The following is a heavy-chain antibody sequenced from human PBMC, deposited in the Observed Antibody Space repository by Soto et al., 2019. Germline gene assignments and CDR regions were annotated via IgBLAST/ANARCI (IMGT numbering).Heavy chain of an antibody. Sequence: GSGPTLVNPTQTLTLTCTFSGFSLSTSGVGLGWIRQPPGKALEWLALIYWNDDKRYSPSLKSRLTITKDTSKNQVDLTMTNMDPVDTATYYCAHVVVVPAAIRMPGYYFDYWGQGPLVTVSS. D-gene: IGHD2-2*02. CDR3: AHVVVVPAAIRMPGYYFDY. V-gene: IGHV2-5*01. J-gene: IGHJ4*02. CDR1: GFSLSTSGVG. CDR2: IYWNDDK.